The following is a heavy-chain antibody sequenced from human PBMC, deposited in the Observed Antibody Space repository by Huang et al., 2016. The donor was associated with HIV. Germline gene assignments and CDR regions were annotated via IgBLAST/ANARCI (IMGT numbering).Heavy chain of an antibody. J-gene: IGHJ3*02. Sequence: QVQLVQSGSELKKPGASVKVSCKASGYSFTNYGVHWVRQAPGRGLEWMGLLNTDTCRPMYAQDFTGRFVFSLDTSVSTAYLQISSLKPEDSAIYYCVRVRRVTDRYCVADCNTIDTFDIWGQGTLVTVSA. CDR2: LNTDTCRP. CDR3: VRVRRVTDRYCVADCNTIDTFDI. V-gene: IGHV7-4-1*02. D-gene: IGHD2-21*02. CDR1: GYSFTNYG.